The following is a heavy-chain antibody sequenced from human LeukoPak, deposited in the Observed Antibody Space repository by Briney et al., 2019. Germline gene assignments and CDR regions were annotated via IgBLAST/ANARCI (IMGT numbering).Heavy chain of an antibody. D-gene: IGHD1-26*01. J-gene: IGHJ4*02. V-gene: IGHV4-59*01. Sequence: PSETLSLTCAVYGGSFSGYYWSWIRQPPGKGLEWIGYIYYSGSTNYNPSLKSRVTISVDTSKNQFSLRLSSVTAADTAIYYCARDVRRSGTYYFDFWGQGTLVSVSS. CDR3: ARDVRRSGTYYFDF. CDR2: IYYSGST. CDR1: GGSFSGYY.